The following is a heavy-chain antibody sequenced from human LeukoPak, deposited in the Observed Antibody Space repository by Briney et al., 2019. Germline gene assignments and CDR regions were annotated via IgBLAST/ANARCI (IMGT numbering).Heavy chain of an antibody. D-gene: IGHD1-14*01. CDR1: GFTVTTND. CDR3: ARGVEPLAANTLAY. Sequence: GGSLRLSCAASGFTVTTNDMTWVRQAPGNGLEWVSVLYSDGNTKYADSVQGRFTISRDNSKNTLYLEMNSLSPDDTAVYYCARGVEPLAANTLAYWGQGTLVTVSS. J-gene: IGHJ4*02. CDR2: LYSDGNT. V-gene: IGHV3-53*01.